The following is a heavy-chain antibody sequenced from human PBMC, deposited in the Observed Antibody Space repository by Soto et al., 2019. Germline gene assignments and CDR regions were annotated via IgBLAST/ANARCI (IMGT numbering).Heavy chain of an antibody. CDR3: ASRQNGEYRNSVLFDP. V-gene: IGHV4-39*02. D-gene: IGHD3-16*01. J-gene: IGHJ5*02. CDR2: FYYRGNI. Sequence: QPQLQESGPGLMKPSEPLSLTCTVSGASISSDNYYWGGIRQPPGKGLEWIGTFYYRGNIYYNPSLRSRVTLSVDNSKNRYSLRLTAVTAADTAIYCRASRQNGEYRNSVLFDPWGQGTLVTVSS. CDR1: GASISSDNYY.